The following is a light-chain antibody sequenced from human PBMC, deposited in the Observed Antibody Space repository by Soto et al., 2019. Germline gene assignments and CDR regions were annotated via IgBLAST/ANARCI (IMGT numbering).Light chain of an antibody. CDR2: GSS. V-gene: IGKV3-20*01. CDR3: QQYGSSPPYT. J-gene: IGKJ2*01. CDR1: QSVSNKY. Sequence: EVVLTQSPGTLSLSPGERATLSCRASQSVSNKYLAWYQQKPGQAPRLLIFGSSDRATGIPYRFSGSWSGTDFTLPISRLEPADFAVYYCQQYGSSPPYTFGQGTKLEIK.